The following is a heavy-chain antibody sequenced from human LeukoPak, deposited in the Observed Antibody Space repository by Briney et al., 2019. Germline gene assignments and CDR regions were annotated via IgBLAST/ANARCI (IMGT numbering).Heavy chain of an antibody. Sequence: PGGSLRLSCAASGFTFSSYSMNWVRQAPGKGLEWVSSISSSSSYIYYADSVKGRFTISRDNAKNSLYLQMNSLRAEDTAVYYCARDSTLWFGELDLWGQGTLVTVFS. CDR2: ISSSSSYI. V-gene: IGHV3-21*01. J-gene: IGHJ5*02. CDR3: ARDSTLWFGELDL. D-gene: IGHD3-10*01. CDR1: GFTFSSYS.